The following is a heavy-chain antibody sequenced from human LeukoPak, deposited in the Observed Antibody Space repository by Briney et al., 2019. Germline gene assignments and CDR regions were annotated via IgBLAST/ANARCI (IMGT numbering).Heavy chain of an antibody. D-gene: IGHD3-22*01. CDR3: PRRAFYYISGYSPASGCFDG. V-gene: IGHV4-4*08. CDR1: GGSICSYY. Sequence: PSETLSLTCTVSGGSICSYYWNWIRQPPGKGLEWIGYIYSNGNTSYNPSLRSRGTISIDTSKNQFSLRLRSVTAADTAIYYCPRRAFYYISGYSPASGCFDGWGRGTLGSVS. CDR2: IYSNGNT. J-gene: IGHJ2*01.